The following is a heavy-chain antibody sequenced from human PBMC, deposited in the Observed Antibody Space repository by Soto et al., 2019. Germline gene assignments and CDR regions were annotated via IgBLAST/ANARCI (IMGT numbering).Heavy chain of an antibody. V-gene: IGHV4-59*01. CDR3: ARAAEGSQWFGDQEGRFAP. CDR2: IYYSGDI. J-gene: IGHJ5*02. D-gene: IGHD3-10*01. CDR1: GGSISSYY. Sequence: SETLSLPCTVSGGSISSYYRSWIRQPPGKGLEWIGYIYYSGDIMYNPSLQSRLTLFVDTSKNQFSLKLSSVTAADTAVYYCARAAEGSQWFGDQEGRFAPSGRGSLVIVSS.